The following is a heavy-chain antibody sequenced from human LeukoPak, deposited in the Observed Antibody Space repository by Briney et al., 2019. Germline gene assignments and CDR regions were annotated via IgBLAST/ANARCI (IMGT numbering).Heavy chain of an antibody. V-gene: IGHV3-30*04. D-gene: IGHD4-17*01. CDR2: ISYDGSNK. CDR1: GFTFSSYA. CDR3: TRKYGDPTRDAFDV. J-gene: IGHJ3*01. Sequence: PGGSLRLSCAASGFTFSSYAMHWVRQAPGKGLEWVAVISYDGSNKYYADSVKGRFTISRDNSKNTLYLQMNSLRAEDTAVYYCTRKYGDPTRDAFDVWGQGTMVTVSS.